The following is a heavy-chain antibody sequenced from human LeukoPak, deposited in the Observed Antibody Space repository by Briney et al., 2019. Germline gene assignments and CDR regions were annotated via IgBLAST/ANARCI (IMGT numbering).Heavy chain of an antibody. CDR2: INAGNGNT. V-gene: IGHV1-3*01. D-gene: IGHD6-13*01. Sequence: ASVKVSCKASGYTFTSYAMHWVRQAPGQRLEWMGWINAGNGNTKYSQKFQGRVTITRDTSASTAYMELSSLRSEDTAVYYCARDRGAAAGTYWYFDLWGRGTLVTVSS. CDR1: GYTFTSYA. J-gene: IGHJ2*01. CDR3: ARDRGAAAGTYWYFDL.